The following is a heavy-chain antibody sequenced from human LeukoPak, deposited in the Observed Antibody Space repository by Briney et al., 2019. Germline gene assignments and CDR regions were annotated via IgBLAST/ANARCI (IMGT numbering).Heavy chain of an antibody. Sequence: GGSLRLSCAASGFTFSSYSMNWVRQAPGKGLEWVSSISSSSSYIYYADSVKGRFTISRGNAKNSLYLQMNSLRAEDTAVYYCASIYDYVPDFDYWGQGTLVTVSS. D-gene: IGHD3-16*01. CDR1: GFTFSSYS. J-gene: IGHJ4*02. CDR2: ISSSSSYI. V-gene: IGHV3-21*01. CDR3: ASIYDYVPDFDY.